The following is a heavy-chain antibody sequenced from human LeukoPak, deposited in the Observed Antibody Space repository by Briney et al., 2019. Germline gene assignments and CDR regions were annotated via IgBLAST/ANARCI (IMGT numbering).Heavy chain of an antibody. J-gene: IGHJ4*02. CDR3: ARASGSYYSGDDY. V-gene: IGHV4-38-2*01. CDR2: IYHSGST. D-gene: IGHD1-26*01. Sequence: SETLSLTCAVSGYSISSGYFWGWIRQPPGKGLEWIGSIYHSGSTYYNPSLKSRVTISVGTSKNQFSLKLSSVTAADTAAYYCARASGSYYSGDDYWGQGTLVTVSS. CDR1: GYSISSGYF.